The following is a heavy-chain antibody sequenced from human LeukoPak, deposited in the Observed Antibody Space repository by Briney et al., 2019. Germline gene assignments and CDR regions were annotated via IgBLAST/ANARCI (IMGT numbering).Heavy chain of an antibody. CDR2: INHSGST. D-gene: IGHD3-16*02. CDR1: GGSFSGYY. J-gene: IGHJ4*02. CDR3: ARCYVWGSYRYDY. V-gene: IGHV4-34*01. Sequence: SSETLSLTCAVYGGSFSGYYWSWIRQPPGKGLEWIGEINHSGSTNYNPSLKSRVTISVDTSKNQFSLKLSSVTAADTAVYYCARCYVWGSYRYDYWGQGTLVTVSS.